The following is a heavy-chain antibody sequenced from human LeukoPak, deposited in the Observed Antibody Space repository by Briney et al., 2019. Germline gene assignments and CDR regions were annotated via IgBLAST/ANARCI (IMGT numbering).Heavy chain of an antibody. CDR1: EFTVSSNY. Sequence: GGSLRPSCAASEFTVSSNYMSWVRQAPGKGLEWVSVIYSDGGTYYADSVKGRFTISRDNSKNTLYLQMNSLRAEDTAVYYCAKGESKDYLNYFDYLNYFDHWGQGALVTVSS. D-gene: IGHD2/OR15-2a*01. CDR3: AKGESKDYLNYFDYLNYFDH. CDR2: IYSDGGT. J-gene: IGHJ4*02. V-gene: IGHV3-53*01.